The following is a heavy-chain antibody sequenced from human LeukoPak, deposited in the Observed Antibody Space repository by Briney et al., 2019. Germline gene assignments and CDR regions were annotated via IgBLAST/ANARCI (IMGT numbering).Heavy chain of an antibody. Sequence: GGSLRLSCAASGFTFNGYWMSWVRQAPGKGLEWVSGISGSGGSTYYADSVKGRFTISRDNSKNTLYLQMNSLSAEDTAVYYCAKDLSPLYYYYGMDVWGQGTTVTVSS. J-gene: IGHJ6*02. V-gene: IGHV3-23*01. CDR3: AKDLSPLYYYYGMDV. CDR1: GFTFNGYW. CDR2: ISGSGGST.